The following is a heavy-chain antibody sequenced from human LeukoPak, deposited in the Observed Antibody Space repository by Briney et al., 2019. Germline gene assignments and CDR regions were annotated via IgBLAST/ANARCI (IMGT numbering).Heavy chain of an antibody. CDR3: TTGMWDFDP. Sequence: GGSLRLSCAASGFTFINAWMSWVRQAPGKGLEWVGRIKSKTDGGTTDYAAPVKGRFTISRDDSKHTLYLQINSLKIEDTAVYYCTTGMWDFDPWAQGTLVSVSS. D-gene: IGHD1-26*01. CDR2: IKSKTDGGTT. V-gene: IGHV3-15*01. J-gene: IGHJ5*02. CDR1: GFTFINAW.